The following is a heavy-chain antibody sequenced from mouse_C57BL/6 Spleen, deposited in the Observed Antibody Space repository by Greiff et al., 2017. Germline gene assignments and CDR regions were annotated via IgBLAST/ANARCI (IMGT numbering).Heavy chain of an antibody. Sequence: VQLQQPGAELVRPGTSVKLSCKASGYTFTSYWMHWVKQRPGQGLEWIGVIDPSDSYTNYNQKFKGKATLTVDTSSSTAYMQLSSLTSEDSAVYYCARSGRTTVADDYWGQGTTLTVSS. J-gene: IGHJ2*01. V-gene: IGHV1-59*01. D-gene: IGHD1-1*01. CDR1: GYTFTSYW. CDR2: IDPSDSYT. CDR3: ARSGRTTVADDY.